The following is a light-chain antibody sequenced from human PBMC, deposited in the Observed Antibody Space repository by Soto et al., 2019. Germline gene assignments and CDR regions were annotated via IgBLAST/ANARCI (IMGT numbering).Light chain of an antibody. V-gene: IGKV3-15*01. CDR1: QTVGNY. Sequence: EIVLTQSPATLSVSPGEIATLSCRASQTVGNYIAWYQQKPGKAPRLLIYGASTRATGIPARFSGSGSGTDFTLTISSLQSEDFAVYYCHQYDTWPPWTFGQGTRVEIK. CDR2: GAS. J-gene: IGKJ1*01. CDR3: HQYDTWPPWT.